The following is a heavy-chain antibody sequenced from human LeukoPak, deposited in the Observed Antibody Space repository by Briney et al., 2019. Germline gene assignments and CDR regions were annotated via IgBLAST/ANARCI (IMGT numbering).Heavy chain of an antibody. J-gene: IGHJ6*03. CDR3: ARVSVSDPGWEYYMDV. CDR1: GGTFSSYA. D-gene: IGHD1-26*01. Sequence: ASVKVSCKASGGTFSSYAISWVRQAPGQGLEWMGGIIPIFGTANYAQKFQGRDTITADESTSTAYMELSSLRSEDTAVYYCARVSVSDPGWEYYMDVWGKGTTVTVSS. V-gene: IGHV1-69*13. CDR2: IIPIFGTA.